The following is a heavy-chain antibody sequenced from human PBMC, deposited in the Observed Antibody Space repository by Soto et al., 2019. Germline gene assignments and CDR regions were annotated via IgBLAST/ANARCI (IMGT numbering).Heavy chain of an antibody. CDR1: GYTFTSYA. CDR3: ARDAPPADY. J-gene: IGHJ4*02. Sequence: QVQLVQSGAEVKKPGASVKVSCKASGYTFTSYAISWVRQAPGQGLEWMGWISAYNGNTNYAQKFQGRVTMTTDTATRTAYMERRSLRSADTAVYYCARDAPPADYWGQGTLVTVSS. CDR2: ISAYNGNT. V-gene: IGHV1-18*01.